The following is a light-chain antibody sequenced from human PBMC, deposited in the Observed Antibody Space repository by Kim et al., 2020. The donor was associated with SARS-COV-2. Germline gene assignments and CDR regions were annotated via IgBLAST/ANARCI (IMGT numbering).Light chain of an antibody. CDR2: GAS. CDR3: QQYGDSPA. Sequence: LSAGKRATITCRASQSVSSSYLTWYQQKPGEAPRLLMYGASRRATGIPDRFSGSGSGTDCTRTISRLEPEDFAVYYCQQYGDSPAFGQGTKVDIK. CDR1: QSVSSSY. V-gene: IGKV3-20*01. J-gene: IGKJ1*01.